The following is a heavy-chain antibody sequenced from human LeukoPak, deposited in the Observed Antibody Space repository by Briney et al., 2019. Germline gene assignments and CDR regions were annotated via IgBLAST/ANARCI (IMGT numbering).Heavy chain of an antibody. CDR2: IWYDGSNK. J-gene: IGHJ4*02. CDR3: ARDPGHSGWYGDY. V-gene: IGHV3-33*01. Sequence: GGSLRLSCAASGFTFSSYGMHWVRQAPGKGLEWVSIIWYDGSNKYYADSAKGRFTISKDNSKNTLYLHMNSLRAEDTAVYYCARDPGHSGWYGDYWGQGTLVTVSS. CDR1: GFTFSSYG. D-gene: IGHD6-19*01.